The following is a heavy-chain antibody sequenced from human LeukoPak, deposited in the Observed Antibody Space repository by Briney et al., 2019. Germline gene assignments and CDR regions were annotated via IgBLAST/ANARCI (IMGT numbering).Heavy chain of an antibody. CDR1: GFTFDDYA. J-gene: IGHJ4*02. V-gene: IGHV3-9*01. D-gene: IGHD6-13*01. CDR3: AKGAVIAAAGPFDY. CDR2: ISWNSGST. Sequence: GRSLRLSCAASGFTFDDYAMHWVRQAPGKGLEWVSGISWNSGSTGYADSVKGRFTISRDNAKNSLYLQMNSLRAEDTALYYCAKGAVIAAAGPFDYWGQGTLVTVSS.